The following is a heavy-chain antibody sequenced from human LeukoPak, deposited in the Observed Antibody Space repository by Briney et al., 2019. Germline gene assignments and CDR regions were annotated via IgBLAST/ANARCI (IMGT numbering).Heavy chain of an antibody. D-gene: IGHD3-22*01. CDR3: ARGPRGYYYDSSTTSGRRLDWFDP. J-gene: IGHJ5*02. V-gene: IGHV1-46*01. CDR2: INPSGGST. CDR1: GYTFTSYY. Sequence: GASVKVSCKASGYTFTSYYMHWVRQAPGQGLEWMGIINPSGGSTSYAQKFQGRVTLTRDTSTSTVYMELSSLRSEDTAVYYCARGPRGYYYDSSTTSGRRLDWFDPWGQGTLVTVSS.